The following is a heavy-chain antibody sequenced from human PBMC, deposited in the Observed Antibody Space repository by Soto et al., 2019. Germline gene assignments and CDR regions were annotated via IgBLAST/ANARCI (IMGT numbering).Heavy chain of an antibody. CDR3: ARESAGRSVFESSGDFDY. J-gene: IGHJ4*02. CDR1: GYFFASYS. V-gene: IGHV1-46*01. D-gene: IGHD3-22*01. CDR2: INPSVGST. Sequence: QVQLVQSGAEVKKPGASVKVSCKASGYFFASYSMHWVRQAPGHGLEWMGMINPSVGSTSHAQKFQCRVTMTRDTSTSTVYFDLSSLRSEDTAIYYCARESAGRSVFESSGDFDYWGQGTLVTVSS.